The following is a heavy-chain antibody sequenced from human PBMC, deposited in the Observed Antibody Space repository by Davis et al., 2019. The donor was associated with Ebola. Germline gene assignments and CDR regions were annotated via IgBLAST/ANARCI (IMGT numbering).Heavy chain of an antibody. CDR1: GFTFSDYA. D-gene: IGHD2-15*01. V-gene: IGHV3-7*01. J-gene: IGHJ3*02. CDR3: ARDSGSDGAFDI. Sequence: PGGSLRLSCAASGFTFSDYAMSWVRQAPGKGLEWVANIKQDGSEKYYVDSVKGRFTISRDNAKNSLYLQMNSLRDEDTAVYYCARDSGSDGAFDIWGQGTMVTVSS. CDR2: IKQDGSEK.